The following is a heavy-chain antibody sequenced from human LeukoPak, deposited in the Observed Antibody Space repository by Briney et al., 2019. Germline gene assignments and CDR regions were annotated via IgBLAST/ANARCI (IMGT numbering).Heavy chain of an antibody. Sequence: ASVTVSCKASGYTFTGYYMHWVRQAPGQGLEWMGWINPNSGGTNYAQKFQGRVTMTRDTSISTAYMELSRLRSDDTAVYYCARDQWYCSSTSCYTSWFDPWGQGTLVTVSS. V-gene: IGHV1-2*02. CDR3: ARDQWYCSSTSCYTSWFDP. J-gene: IGHJ5*02. CDR2: INPNSGGT. CDR1: GYTFTGYY. D-gene: IGHD2-2*02.